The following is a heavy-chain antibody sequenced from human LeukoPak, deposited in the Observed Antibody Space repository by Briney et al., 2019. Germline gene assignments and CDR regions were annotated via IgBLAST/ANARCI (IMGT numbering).Heavy chain of an antibody. CDR1: GYTFTGYY. V-gene: IGHV1-2*02. J-gene: IGHJ4*02. Sequence: ASVKVSCKASGYTFTGYYMHWVRQAPGQGLEWMGWINPNSGGTNYAQKFQGRITMTRDTSISTAYMELSRLRSDDTAVYYCXXXXXQAYYFDYWGQGTLVTVSS. CDR2: INPNSGGT. CDR3: XXXXXQAYYFDY.